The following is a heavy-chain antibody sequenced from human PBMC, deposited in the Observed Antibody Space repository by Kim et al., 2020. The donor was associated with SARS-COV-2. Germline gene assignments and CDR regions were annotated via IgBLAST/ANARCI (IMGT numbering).Heavy chain of an antibody. CDR3: ARDWEGNYYFDY. J-gene: IGHJ4*02. CDR1: GGTFSSYA. CDR2: IIPILGIA. D-gene: IGHD1-7*01. Sequence: SVKVSCKASGGTFSSYAISWVRQAPGQGLEWMGRIIPILGIANYAQKFQGRVTITADKSTSTAYMELSSLRSEDTAVYYCARDWEGNYYFDYWGQGTLVTVSS. V-gene: IGHV1-69*04.